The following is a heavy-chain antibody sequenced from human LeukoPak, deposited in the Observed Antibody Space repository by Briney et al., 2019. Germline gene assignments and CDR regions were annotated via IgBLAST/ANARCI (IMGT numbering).Heavy chain of an antibody. CDR1: GYTFTAYS. J-gene: IGHJ3*02. Sequence: ASVTLSFKASGYTFTAYSMHWVRQAPGQGLEWMGWINPNSGGTNYAQKFQGRVTMTRDTSITTAYMELSRLRSDDTAVYYCARDLDYYGSGSFFNIWGQGTLLTVSS. CDR3: ARDLDYYGSGSFFNI. V-gene: IGHV1-2*02. D-gene: IGHD3-10*01. CDR2: INPNSGGT.